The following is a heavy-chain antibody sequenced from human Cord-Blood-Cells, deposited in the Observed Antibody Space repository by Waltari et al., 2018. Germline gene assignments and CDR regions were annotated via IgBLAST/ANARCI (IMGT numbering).Heavy chain of an antibody. J-gene: IGHJ4*02. D-gene: IGHD1-1*01. CDR1: GYSISSGYY. V-gene: IGHV4-38-2*01. Sequence: QVQLQESGPGLVKPSETLSLTCAVSGYSISSGYYWGWIRQPPGKGLEWIGSIYHSGSTSYDQARKSRVTISVDTSKNQFSLKLSSVTAADTAVYYCARGISWNYFDYWGQGTLVTVSS. CDR2: IYHSGST. CDR3: ARGISWNYFDY.